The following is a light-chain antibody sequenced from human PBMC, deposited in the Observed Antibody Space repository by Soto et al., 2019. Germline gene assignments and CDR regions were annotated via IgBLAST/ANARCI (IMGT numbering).Light chain of an antibody. J-gene: IGKJ1*01. CDR2: AAS. Sequence: DIQMTQSPSSLSASEIDRVTITCRASQSISTYLNWYQQKPGKAPKLLIYAASSLQSGVPSRFSASGSGTEFTLTISSLQPEDFASYYCQQSYRVPWTFGQGTTVELK. V-gene: IGKV1-39*01. CDR1: QSISTY. CDR3: QQSYRVPWT.